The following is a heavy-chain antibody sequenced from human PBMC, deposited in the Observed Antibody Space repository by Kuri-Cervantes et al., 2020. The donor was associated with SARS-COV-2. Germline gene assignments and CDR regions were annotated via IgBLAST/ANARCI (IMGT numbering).Heavy chain of an antibody. CDR1: GFTFSNAW. V-gene: IGHV3-15*07. J-gene: IGHJ4*02. D-gene: IGHD2-15*01. CDR2: IKNKTDGGTT. CDR3: TTEVFVVVVTKY. Sequence: GGSLRLSCAASGFTFSNAWMNWVRQAPGKGLEWVGRIKNKTDGGTTDYAAPVKGRFTISRDDSKNTLYLQMNSLKTEDTAVYYCTTEVFVVVVTKYWGQGTLVTVSS.